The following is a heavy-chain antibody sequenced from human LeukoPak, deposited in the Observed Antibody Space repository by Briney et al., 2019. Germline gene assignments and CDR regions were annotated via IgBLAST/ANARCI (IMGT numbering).Heavy chain of an antibody. CDR1: GFTFSSYA. CDR2: IPYDGSNK. J-gene: IGHJ5*02. D-gene: IGHD1-7*01. CDR3: ARGITGTTEFDP. Sequence: PGGSLRLSCAASGFTFSSYAMHWVRQAPGKGLEWVAVIPYDGSNKYYADSVKGRFTISRDNSKNTLYLRMNSLRAEDTAVYYCARGITGTTEFDPWGQGTLVTVSS. V-gene: IGHV3-30-3*01.